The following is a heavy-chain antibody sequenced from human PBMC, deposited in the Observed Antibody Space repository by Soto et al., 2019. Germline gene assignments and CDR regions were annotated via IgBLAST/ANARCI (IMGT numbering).Heavy chain of an antibody. CDR3: AREGVSSSWYNYYAMDV. CDR2: ISYSGST. CDR1: GGSISSYY. D-gene: IGHD6-13*01. V-gene: IGHV4-59*01. J-gene: IGHJ6*02. Sequence: SETLSLTCTVSGGSISSYYWSWIRQPPGKGLEWIGYISYSGSTNYNPSLKSRVTISVDTSKNQFSLKLSSVTAADTAAYYCAREGVSSSWYNYYAMDVWGQGTTVTVSS.